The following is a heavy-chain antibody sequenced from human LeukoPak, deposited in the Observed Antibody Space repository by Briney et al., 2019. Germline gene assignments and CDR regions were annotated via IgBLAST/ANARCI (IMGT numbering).Heavy chain of an antibody. CDR2: LSHSGTS. CDR3: ARGGWPYSSPIDY. J-gene: IGHJ4*02. Sequence: SETLSLTCAVSGYSISSGYYWGWIRQPPGKGLEWIGSLSHSGTSYYNPSLKSRVTISVDTSKNQFSLRLSSVTAADTAVYFCARGGWPYSSPIDYWGQGTLVTVSS. V-gene: IGHV4-38-2*01. D-gene: IGHD2-21*01. CDR1: GYSISSGYY.